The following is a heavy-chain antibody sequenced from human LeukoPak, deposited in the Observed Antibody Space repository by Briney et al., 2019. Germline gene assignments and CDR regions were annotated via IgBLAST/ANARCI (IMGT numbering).Heavy chain of an antibody. D-gene: IGHD1-14*01. V-gene: IGHV1-69*13. CDR1: GGTFSSYA. CDR2: IIPIFGTA. Sequence: ASVKVSCKASGGTFSSYAISWVRQAPGQGLEWMGGIIPIFGTANYAQKFQGRVTITADESTSTAYMELSSLRSEDTAVYYCARARGEPLNWFDPWGQGTLVTVSS. CDR3: ARARGEPLNWFDP. J-gene: IGHJ5*02.